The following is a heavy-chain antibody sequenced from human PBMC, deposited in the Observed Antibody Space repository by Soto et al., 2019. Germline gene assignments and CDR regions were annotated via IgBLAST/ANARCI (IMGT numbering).Heavy chain of an antibody. CDR2: ISGSGGST. CDR1: GFTFSSYA. Sequence: GGSLRLSCAASGFTFSSYAMSWVRQAPGKGLEWVSAISGSGGSTYYADSVKGRFTISRDKSKKTLYLQMNSLRAEDTAVYYYAKDSVAYDFSWFDPWGQGTLVTVSS. J-gene: IGHJ5*02. V-gene: IGHV3-23*01. D-gene: IGHD3-3*01. CDR3: AKDSVAYDFSWFDP.